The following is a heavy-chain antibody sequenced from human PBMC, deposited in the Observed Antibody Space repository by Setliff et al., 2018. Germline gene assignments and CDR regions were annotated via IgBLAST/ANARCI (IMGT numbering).Heavy chain of an antibody. CDR2: IYSGGST. J-gene: IGHJ4*02. CDR1: GFTVSSNY. CDR3: ARGGGGYSYGLPFDY. V-gene: IGHV3-53*01. D-gene: IGHD5-18*01. Sequence: GGSLRLSCAASGFTVSSNYMSWVRQAPGEGLEWVSGIYSGGSTYYADSVKGRFTISRDNSKSTLYLQMNSLRAEDTAVYYCARGGGGYSYGLPFDYWGQGTLVTVSS.